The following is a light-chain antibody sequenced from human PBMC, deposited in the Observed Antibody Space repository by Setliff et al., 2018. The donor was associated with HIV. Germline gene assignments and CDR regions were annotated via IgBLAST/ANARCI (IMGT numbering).Light chain of an antibody. Sequence: QSALTQPASVSGSPGQSITISCTGTSSDVGGYSYVSWYQQHPGRAPKLIIYEVKNRPSGVSSRFSGSKSGNTASLTISGLQAEDEADYYCSSYAITNTLLFGTGTRSPS. CDR2: EVK. V-gene: IGLV2-14*01. J-gene: IGLJ1*01. CDR1: SSDVGGYSY. CDR3: SSYAITNTLL.